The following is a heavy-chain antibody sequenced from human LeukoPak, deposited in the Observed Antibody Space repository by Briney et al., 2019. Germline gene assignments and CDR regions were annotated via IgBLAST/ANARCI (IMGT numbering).Heavy chain of an antibody. V-gene: IGHV3-23*01. CDR2: ISGSGDST. CDR1: GFTFSSYA. Sequence: GGSLRLSCAASGFTFSSYAMSWVRQAPGKGLEWVSFISGSGDSTYYVGSVKGRFTISRDNSKNTLYLQMNSLRAEDTAVYYCARDRYGYNDYWGQGTLVTVSS. J-gene: IGHJ4*02. D-gene: IGHD5-24*01. CDR3: ARDRYGYNDY.